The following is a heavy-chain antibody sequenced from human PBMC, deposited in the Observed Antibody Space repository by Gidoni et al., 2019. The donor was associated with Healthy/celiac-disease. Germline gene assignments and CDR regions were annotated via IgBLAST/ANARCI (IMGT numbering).Heavy chain of an antibody. CDR2: IWYDGSNK. V-gene: IGHV3-33*01. J-gene: IGHJ6*02. Sequence: QVQLVESGGGVVQPGRSLRLSCAASGFTFSSYGMHWVRQAPGKGLEWLAVIWYDGSNKYYADSVKGRFTISRDNSKNTLYLQMNSLRAEDTAVYYCARGPLRGLTGYYYYYYYGMDVWGQGTTVTVSS. CDR1: GFTFSSYG. CDR3: ARGPLRGLTGYYYYYYYGMDV. D-gene: IGHD3-9*01.